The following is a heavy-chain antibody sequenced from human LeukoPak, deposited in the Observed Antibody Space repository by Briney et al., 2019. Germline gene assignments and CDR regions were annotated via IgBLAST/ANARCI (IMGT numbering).Heavy chain of an antibody. CDR1: GFSFSSYG. CDR2: ISGSGGST. CDR3: ARDPPGATQSASGDY. Sequence: GGSLRLSCAASGFSFSSYGMTWVRQAPGKGLEWVSSISGSGGSTYYADSVKGRFTISRDNAKNSLYLQMNSLRAEDTAVYYCARDPPGATQSASGDYWGQGTLVTVSS. V-gene: IGHV3-23*01. D-gene: IGHD6-25*01. J-gene: IGHJ4*02.